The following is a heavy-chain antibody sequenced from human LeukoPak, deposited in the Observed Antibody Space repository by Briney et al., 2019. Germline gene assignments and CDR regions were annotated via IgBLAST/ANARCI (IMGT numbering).Heavy chain of an antibody. J-gene: IGHJ4*02. CDR1: GFIFSNYG. Sequence: GGSLRLSCAASGFIFSNYGMNWVRQAPGKGLEWVSALYIGGNTYYADSVRGRFTISRDNSKNTLYLQMNSLRAEDTAIYYCMTAAGYNFGQYWGQGTLVTVSS. D-gene: IGHD5-18*01. CDR2: LYIGGNT. V-gene: IGHV3-23*05. CDR3: MTAAGYNFGQY.